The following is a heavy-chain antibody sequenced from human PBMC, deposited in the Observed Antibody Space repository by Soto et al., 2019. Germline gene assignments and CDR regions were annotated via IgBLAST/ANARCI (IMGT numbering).Heavy chain of an antibody. D-gene: IGHD3-3*01. CDR2: IYHSGTT. J-gene: IGHJ4*02. CDR1: NASMSSSYW. CDR3: ARGSLTNFFDY. V-gene: IGHV4-4*02. Sequence: PSETLSLTCAVSNASMSSSYWWSWVRQPPGKGLEWIGEIYHSGTTNDNPSLKSRVTMSVDKSKNQFSLKLSSVTAADTAVYYCARGSLTNFFDYWGQGTPVTVS.